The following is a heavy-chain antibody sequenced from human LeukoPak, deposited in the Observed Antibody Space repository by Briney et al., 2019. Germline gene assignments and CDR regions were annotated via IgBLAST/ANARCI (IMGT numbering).Heavy chain of an antibody. D-gene: IGHD1-7*01. CDR1: GDSLSTYY. J-gene: IGHJ4*02. CDR3: VRGYNLNYFYFGY. Sequence: NPSETLSLTCNVSGDSLSTYYWSWIRQPPGKGLEWIGYIYYSGSTNYNPSPKGRVTISVDTSRDQFSLNLRSVTAADTAVYYCVRGYNLNYFYFGYWGQGSLVTVSS. CDR2: IYYSGST. V-gene: IGHV4-59*01.